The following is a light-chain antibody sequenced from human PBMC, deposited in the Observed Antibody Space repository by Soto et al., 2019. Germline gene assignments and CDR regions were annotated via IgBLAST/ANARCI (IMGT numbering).Light chain of an antibody. CDR3: QQYHSYSVT. CDR2: DAS. Sequence: DIQMTHSPSTLAASVWDRVTITCRASQSISSWLAWYQQKPGKAPQLLIYDASSLETGVPSRFSGSGSGTEFSLTIRTLQPDDFATYYCQQYHSYSVTFGQGTRLEIK. J-gene: IGKJ5*01. V-gene: IGKV1-5*01. CDR1: QSISSW.